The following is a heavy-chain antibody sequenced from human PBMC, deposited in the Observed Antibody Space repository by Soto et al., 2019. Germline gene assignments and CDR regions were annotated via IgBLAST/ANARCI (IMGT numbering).Heavy chain of an antibody. V-gene: IGHV5-51*01. D-gene: IGHD4-17*01. CDR2: IYPGDSEI. CDR3: ARHSEDTVTPDF. J-gene: IGHJ4*02. Sequence: DVQLVQSGAELKKPGESLRISCKGSGYSFTSYWIGWVRQMPNKGLEWMGIIYPGDSEIRYRPSFEGQVTISADKSISPAYLQWSSLEASDTAMYYCARHSEDTVTPDFWGQGTLVTVSS. CDR1: GYSFTSYW.